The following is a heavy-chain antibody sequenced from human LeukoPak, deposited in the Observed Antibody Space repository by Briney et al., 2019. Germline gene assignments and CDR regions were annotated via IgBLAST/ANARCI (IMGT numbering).Heavy chain of an antibody. CDR2: IYYSGST. D-gene: IGHD2-2*01. CDR1: GGSISSSSYY. J-gene: IGHJ5*02. V-gene: IGHV4-39*01. CDR3: ARHGDIVVVPAANWFDP. Sequence: SETLSLTCTVSGGSISSSSYYWGWIRQPPGKGLEWIGSIYYSGSTYYNLSLKSRVTISVDTSKNQFSLKLSSVTAADTAVYYCARHGDIVVVPAANWFDPWGQGTLVTVSS.